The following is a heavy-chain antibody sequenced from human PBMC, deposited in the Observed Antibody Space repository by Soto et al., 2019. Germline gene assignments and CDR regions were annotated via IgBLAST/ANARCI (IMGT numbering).Heavy chain of an antibody. J-gene: IGHJ4*02. CDR1: GFTFSDYG. V-gene: IGHV3-30*03. CDR3: TTSVEVDGHDY. Sequence: QVQLVESGGGVVQPGRSLRLSCAASGFTFSDYGMHWVRQAPGKGLKWVAVLSYDGGQKYYADSVKGRFTNSRDNSKNTLYLQMTRLRPEDTATSNCTTSVEVDGHDYWGQGALVTVSS. D-gene: IGHD2-15*01. CDR2: LSYDGGQK.